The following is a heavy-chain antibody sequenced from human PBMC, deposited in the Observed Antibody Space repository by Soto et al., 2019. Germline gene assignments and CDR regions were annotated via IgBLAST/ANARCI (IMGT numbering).Heavy chain of an antibody. J-gene: IGHJ4*02. V-gene: IGHV1-2*02. CDR3: AREGIATTGSGAHDS. CDR1: GYSFTCYY. D-gene: IGHD1-1*01. Sequence: ASVKVSCKASGYSFTCYYMHWVRQAPGQGLEWMGWINPNSGDTHFAQKFQGRVTMTSDTSISTAYMELSRLRSDDTAVYYCAREGIATTGSGAHDSWGQGTLVTVSS. CDR2: INPNSGDT.